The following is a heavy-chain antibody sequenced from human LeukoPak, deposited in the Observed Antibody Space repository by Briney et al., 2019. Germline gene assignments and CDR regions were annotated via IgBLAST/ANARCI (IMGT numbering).Heavy chain of an antibody. CDR1: GGPINNQY. CDR2: IFDTGNT. D-gene: IGHD5-18*01. CDR3: ARDQVGYGLDY. V-gene: IGHV4-59*11. Sequence: PSETLSLTCIVSGGPINNQYWSWIRQPPGQGLEWLGYIFDTGNTNYNPSLKSRVAISLDTSKNQFSLKLRSVTAADTAVYYCARDQVGYGLDYWGQGTLVTVSS. J-gene: IGHJ4*02.